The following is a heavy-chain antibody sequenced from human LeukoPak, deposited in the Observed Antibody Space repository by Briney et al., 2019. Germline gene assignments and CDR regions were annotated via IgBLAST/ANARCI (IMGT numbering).Heavy chain of an antibody. J-gene: IGHJ5*02. CDR1: GGSISSYY. D-gene: IGHD1-1*01. CDR2: IYYSGST. V-gene: IGHV4-59*01. CDR3: ARDEGTRLWNDEVWFDP. Sequence: PSETLSLTCTVSGGSISSYYWSWIRQPPGKGLEWIGYIYYSGSTNYNPSLKSRVTISVDTSKNQFSLKLSSVTAADTAVYYCARDEGTRLWNDEVWFDPWGQGTLVTVSS.